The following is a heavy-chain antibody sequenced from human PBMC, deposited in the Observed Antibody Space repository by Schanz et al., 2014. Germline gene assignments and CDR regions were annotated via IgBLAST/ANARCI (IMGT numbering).Heavy chain of an antibody. CDR2: ISYEGSNK. V-gene: IGHV3-30*04. CDR1: GFHFSSYP. CDR3: AGDRYRIVGPGNDVEY. D-gene: IGHD1-26*01. J-gene: IGHJ4*02. Sequence: QVQLVESGGGVVHPGRSLRLSCAASGFHFSSYPMHWVRQAPGKGLEWVAVISYEGSNKYYADSVKGRFTISRDNSKKTLYLQMNSLRTEDTAVYYCAGDRYRIVGPGNDVEYWGQGTLVTVSS.